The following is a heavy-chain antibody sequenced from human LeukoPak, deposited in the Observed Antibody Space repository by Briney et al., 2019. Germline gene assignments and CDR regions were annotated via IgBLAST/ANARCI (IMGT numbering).Heavy chain of an antibody. CDR1: GYTFTGYY. J-gene: IGHJ4*02. CDR3: ARVCGGDCQHSEY. D-gene: IGHD2-21*02. V-gene: IGHV1-46*01. Sequence: ASVKVSRKASGYTFTGYYMHWVRQAPGQGLEWMGIINPSGGSTSYAQKFQGRVTMTRDTSTSTVYMELSSLRSEDTAVYYCARVCGGDCQHSEYWGQGTLVTVSS. CDR2: INPSGGST.